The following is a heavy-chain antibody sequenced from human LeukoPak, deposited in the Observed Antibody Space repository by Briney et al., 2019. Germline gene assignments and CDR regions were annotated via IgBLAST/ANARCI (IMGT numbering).Heavy chain of an antibody. Sequence: SETLSLTCTVSGASISSYQWSWIRQPPGKGLEWIGFIFYTGSTNYNPSLKSRVTISVDTSKRQYSLKLSSVTAADTAVYYCARDLRRDGYNRGAFDIWAKGQWTPSL. CDR1: GASISSYQ. V-gene: IGHV4-59*01. J-gene: IGHJ3*02. D-gene: IGHD5-24*01. CDR2: IFYTGST. CDR3: ARDLRRDGYNRGAFDI.